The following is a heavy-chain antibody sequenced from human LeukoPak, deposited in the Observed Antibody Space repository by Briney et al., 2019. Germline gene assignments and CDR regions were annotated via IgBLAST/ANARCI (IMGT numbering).Heavy chain of an antibody. Sequence: ASVKVSCKASAYTFTDSYMHWVRQAPGQGLEWMGWINPNSGDTNYAQKFQGRVTMTRDTSISTAYMALSRLRSDDTAVYYCARDGPGFGELFHYWGQGTLVTVSS. J-gene: IGHJ4*02. D-gene: IGHD3-10*01. V-gene: IGHV1-2*02. CDR1: AYTFTDSY. CDR3: ARDGPGFGELFHY. CDR2: INPNSGDT.